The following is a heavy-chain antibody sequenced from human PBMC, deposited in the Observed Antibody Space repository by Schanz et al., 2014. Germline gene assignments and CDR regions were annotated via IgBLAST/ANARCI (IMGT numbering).Heavy chain of an antibody. CDR2: INAHTGNT. V-gene: IGHV1-18*01. Sequence: QLMQSGSEVRKPGASVKVSCKASGYIFGSHGMTWVRQAPGQGPELMGWINAHTGNTQYAQKFQGRVNMTRNTVTTKVHMELTRMRTDDTANYYCARVHIATYNYNSPGAFDIWGQGTRVNV. CDR3: ARVHIATYNYNSPGAFDI. CDR1: GYIFGSHG. D-gene: IGHD1-20*01. J-gene: IGHJ3*02.